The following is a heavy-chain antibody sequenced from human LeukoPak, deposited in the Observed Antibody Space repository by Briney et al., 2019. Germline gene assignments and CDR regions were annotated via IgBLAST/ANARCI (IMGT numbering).Heavy chain of an antibody. CDR2: IYYSGST. D-gene: IGHD3-22*01. V-gene: IGHV4-39*07. J-gene: IGHJ4*02. CDR1: GGSISSSSYY. CDR3: ASQERYYDSSGRGGFDY. Sequence: KSSETLSLTCTVSGGSISSSSYYWGWIRQPPGKGLEWIGSIYYSGSTYYNPSLKSRVTISVDTSKNQFSLKLSSVTAADTAVYYCASQERYYDSSGRGGFDYWGQGTLVTVSS.